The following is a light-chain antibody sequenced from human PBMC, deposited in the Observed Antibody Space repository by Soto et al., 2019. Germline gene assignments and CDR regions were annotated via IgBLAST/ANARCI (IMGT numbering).Light chain of an antibody. V-gene: IGKV3-20*01. J-gene: IGKJ1*01. CDR3: LQYGSSPTT. CDR1: QSVSSSY. CDR2: GAS. Sequence: EFVLTQSPGTLSLSPGERATLSCRASQSVSSSYLAWYQQKPGQAPRLLIYGASSRATGIPDRFSGSGSGTDFTLTISRLEPEDFAVYYCLQYGSSPTTFGQGTKVDI.